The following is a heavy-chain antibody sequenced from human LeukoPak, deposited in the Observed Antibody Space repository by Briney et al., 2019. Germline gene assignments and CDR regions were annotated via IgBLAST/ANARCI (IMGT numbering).Heavy chain of an antibody. D-gene: IGHD3-10*01. Sequence: SETLSLTCGVSGGSISSSNWWTWVRQPPGKGLEWIGEIYHSGSRNYNPSLESRVTISIDRSKNQFFLRLTSVTAADTAVYYCARDQYYYGSGSYYYFDYWGQGTLVTVSS. CDR2: IYHSGSR. J-gene: IGHJ4*02. CDR3: ARDQYYYGSGSYYYFDY. CDR1: GGSISSSNW. V-gene: IGHV4/OR15-8*01.